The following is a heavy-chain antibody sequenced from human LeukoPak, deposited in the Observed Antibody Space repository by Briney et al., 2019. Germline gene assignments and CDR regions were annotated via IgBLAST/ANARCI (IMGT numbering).Heavy chain of an antibody. Sequence: ASVKVSCKASGYTFTSYGISWVRQAPGQGLEWMGWISAYNGNTNYAQKLQGRVTMTTDTSTSTAYMELRSLRSDDTAVYYCARDYPYSCSSLSYYYYGMDVWGQGTTVTVSS. D-gene: IGHD6-6*01. CDR3: ARDYPYSCSSLSYYYYGMDV. CDR1: GYTFTSYG. CDR2: ISAYNGNT. V-gene: IGHV1-18*01. J-gene: IGHJ6*02.